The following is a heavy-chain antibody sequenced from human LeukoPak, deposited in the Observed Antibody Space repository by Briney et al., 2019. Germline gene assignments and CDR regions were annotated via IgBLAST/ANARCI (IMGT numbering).Heavy chain of an antibody. CDR2: IYYSGNT. CDR1: GVSISSSNSY. CDR3: ARGLDDILTGYDY. D-gene: IGHD3-9*01. V-gene: IGHV4-39*01. Sequence: SETLSLTCTVSGVSISSSNSYWGWIRQPPGKGLEWIGSIYYSGNTYYNASLKSQVSISIDTSKNQFSLKLSSVTAADTAVYYCARGLDDILTGYDYWGQGTLVTVSS. J-gene: IGHJ4*02.